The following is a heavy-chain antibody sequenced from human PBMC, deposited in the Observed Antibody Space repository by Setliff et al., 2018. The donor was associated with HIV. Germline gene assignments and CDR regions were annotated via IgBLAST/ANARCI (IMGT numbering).Heavy chain of an antibody. V-gene: IGHV5-51*01. CDR2: INPGDSDT. CDR3: TRRRRAPGIEDLEAY. D-gene: IGHD1-26*01. Sequence: GESLKISCKTSGYNFATYYITWVRQMPGKGLEWIGRINPGDSDTGYSPSFQGQVTISADRSISTTYLQWSSLKASDTAMYYCTRRRRAPGIEDLEAYWGQGTLVTVSS. J-gene: IGHJ4*02. CDR1: GYNFATYY.